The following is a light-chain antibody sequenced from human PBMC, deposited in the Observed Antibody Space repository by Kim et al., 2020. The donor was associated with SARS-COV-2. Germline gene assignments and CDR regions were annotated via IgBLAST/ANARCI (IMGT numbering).Light chain of an antibody. CDR2: GAS. CDR1: QSVSSN. J-gene: IGKJ2*01. CDR3: QQYNNWPSGT. Sequence: EIVMTQSPATLSVSPWERATLSCRASQSVSSNLAWYQQKPGQAPRLLIYGASTRATGIPARFSGSGSGTEFTLTISSLQSEDFAVYYCQQYNNWPSGTFGQGTKLEI. V-gene: IGKV3-15*01.